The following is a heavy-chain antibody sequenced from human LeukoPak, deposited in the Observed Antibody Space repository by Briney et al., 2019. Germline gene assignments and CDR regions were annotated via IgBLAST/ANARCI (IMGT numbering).Heavy chain of an antibody. CDR3: ARESRDYYYGMDV. J-gene: IGHJ6*02. Sequence: GRSPRLSCAASGFTFSSYAMHWVRQAPGKGLEWVAVISYDGSNKYYADSVKGRFTISRDNSKNTLYLQMNSLRAEDTAVYYCARESRDYYYGMDVWGQGTTVTVSS. CDR2: ISYDGSNK. D-gene: IGHD2-21*01. V-gene: IGHV3-30*04. CDR1: GFTFSSYA.